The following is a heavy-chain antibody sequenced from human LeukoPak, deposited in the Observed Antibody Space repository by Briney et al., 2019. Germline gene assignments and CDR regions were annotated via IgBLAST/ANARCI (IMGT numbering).Heavy chain of an antibody. J-gene: IGHJ5*02. V-gene: IGHV1-69*05. CDR2: IIPIFGTA. D-gene: IGHD5-18*01. CDR3: ARGLGSYGFEYNWFYP. Sequence: GASVKVSCKASGGTFSSYAISWVRQAPGQGLEWMGGIIPIFGTANYAQKFQGRVTITTDESTSTAYMELSSLRAEDTAVYYCARGLGSYGFEYNWFYPWGQGTLVTVSS. CDR1: GGTFSSYA.